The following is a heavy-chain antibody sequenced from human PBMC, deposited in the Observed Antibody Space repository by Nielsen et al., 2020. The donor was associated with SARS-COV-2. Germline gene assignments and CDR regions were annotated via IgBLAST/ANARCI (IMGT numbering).Heavy chain of an antibody. D-gene: IGHD3-22*01. V-gene: IGHV3-30*03. CDR1: GFTFSNYG. J-gene: IGHJ4*02. CDR2: ISYDGSNK. Sequence: GGSLRLSCAASGFTFSNYGMHWVRQAPGKGLEWAAVISYDGSNKYYADSVKGRFTISRDKSKNTLYLQMNSLRAADTAVYYCARNYYDSSGLVDYWGQGTLVTVSS. CDR3: ARNYYDSSGLVDY.